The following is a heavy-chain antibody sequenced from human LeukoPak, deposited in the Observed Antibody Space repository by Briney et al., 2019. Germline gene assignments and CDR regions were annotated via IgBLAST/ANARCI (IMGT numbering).Heavy chain of an antibody. Sequence: ASVKVSCKASGYTFTGCYMHWVRQAPGQGLEWMGWINPNSGGTNYAQKFQGRVTMTRDTSTSTAYMELRSLRSDDTAVYYCARNTYGYKFSMDVWGKGTTVTVSS. V-gene: IGHV1-2*02. CDR3: ARNTYGYKFSMDV. CDR1: GYTFTGCY. D-gene: IGHD5-24*01. J-gene: IGHJ6*03. CDR2: INPNSGGT.